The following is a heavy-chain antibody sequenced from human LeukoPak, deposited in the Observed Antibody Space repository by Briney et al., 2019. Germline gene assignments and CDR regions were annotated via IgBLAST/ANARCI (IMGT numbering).Heavy chain of an antibody. J-gene: IGHJ4*02. CDR3: ASGSYYYYSSGLDY. CDR2: FDPEDGET. Sequence: ASVKVSCKVAGYTLTELSKHWVRQAPGKGLEWMGGFDPEDGETIYAQKFQGRVTMTEDTSTDTAYMELSSLRSEDTAVYYCASGSYYYYSSGLDYWGQGTLVTVSS. CDR1: GYTLTELS. D-gene: IGHD3-22*01. V-gene: IGHV1-24*01.